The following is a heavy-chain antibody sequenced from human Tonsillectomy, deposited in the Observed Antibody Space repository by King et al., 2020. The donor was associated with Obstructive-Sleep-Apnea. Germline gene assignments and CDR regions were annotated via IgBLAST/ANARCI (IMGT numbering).Heavy chain of an antibody. CDR1: GGTFRIYT. D-gene: IGHD3-16*01. Sequence: QLVQSGAEVKKPGSSVKFSGKSSGGTFRIYTISWVRPAPGQGLEGMGRIIPILNITNYTQKFQGIVTITADKSTSTAYMELTSLRSEDTAVYYCAVGEAADAFNIWGQGTMVTVSS. J-gene: IGHJ3*02. CDR3: AVGEAADAFNI. V-gene: IGHV1-69*09. CDR2: IIPILNIT.